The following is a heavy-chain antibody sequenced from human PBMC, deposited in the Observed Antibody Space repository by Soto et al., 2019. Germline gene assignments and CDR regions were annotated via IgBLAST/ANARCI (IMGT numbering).Heavy chain of an antibody. CDR2: ISSSSSYI. Sequence: PGGSLRLSCAASGFTFSSYSMNWVRQAPGKGLEWVSSISSSSSYIYKTDSVKGRFTISRDNAKNSLYLQMNSLRAEDTAVYYCARYLYGGTYGMDVWGQGTTVTVSS. J-gene: IGHJ6*02. V-gene: IGHV3-21*01. CDR3: ARYLYGGTYGMDV. CDR1: GFTFSSYS. D-gene: IGHD2-15*01.